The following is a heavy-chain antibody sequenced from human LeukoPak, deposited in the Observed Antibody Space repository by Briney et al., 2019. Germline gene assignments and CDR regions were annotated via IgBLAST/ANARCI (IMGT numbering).Heavy chain of an antibody. V-gene: IGHV4-59*08. CDR2: IYYSGST. CDR3: ARANDDFWSGYPFDY. Sequence: PSETLSLTCTVSGGSISSYYWSWIRQPPGKGLEWIGYIYYSGSTNYNPSLKSRVTISVDTSKNQFSLKLSSVTAADTAVYYCARANDDFWSGYPFDYWGQGTLVTVSS. D-gene: IGHD3-3*01. J-gene: IGHJ4*02. CDR1: GGSISSYY.